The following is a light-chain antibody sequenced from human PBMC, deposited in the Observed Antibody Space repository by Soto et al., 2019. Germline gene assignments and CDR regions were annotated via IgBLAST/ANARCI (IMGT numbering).Light chain of an antibody. CDR2: DAS. Sequence: DIQMPQSPSALSASVGDRVTITCRASQSISSWLAWYQQKPGKAPKLLIYDASSLESGAPSRFSGSGSGTEFTLTISSLQPDDFATYYCQQYNSSPVTFGQGTKVDIK. CDR3: QQYNSSPVT. CDR1: QSISSW. V-gene: IGKV1-5*01. J-gene: IGKJ1*01.